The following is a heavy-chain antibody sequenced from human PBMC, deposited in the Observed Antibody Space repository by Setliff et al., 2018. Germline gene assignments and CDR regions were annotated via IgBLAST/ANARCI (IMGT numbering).Heavy chain of an antibody. CDR1: GASISGSAYY. D-gene: IGHD3-3*01. CDR3: ARRETYYNFWSGYYAY. J-gene: IGHJ4*02. V-gene: IGHV4-39*07. CDR2: VYSSGST. Sequence: SETLSLTCNVSGASISGSAYYWGWIRQPPGKGLEWIGSVYSSGSTYYNPSLKSRVTISVDTSKNQFSLKLSSVTAADTAVYYCARRETYYNFWSGYYAYWGQGTLVTVSS.